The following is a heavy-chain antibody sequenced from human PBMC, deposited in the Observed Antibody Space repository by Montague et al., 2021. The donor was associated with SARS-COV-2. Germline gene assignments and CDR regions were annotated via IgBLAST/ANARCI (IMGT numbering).Heavy chain of an antibody. CDR3: ARGQRFFDWPYDAFDI. D-gene: IGHD3-9*01. CDR1: GESFTDFF. V-gene: IGHV4-34*01. Sequence: ETLSLTCAVYGESFTDFFWNWIRQTPEKGLEWIGEIRHNGGTHYNPSLKSRVTISVDTSKNQVSLKLSSVTAADTAVYYCARGQRFFDWPYDAFDIWAQGTMVIVSS. CDR2: IRHNGGT. J-gene: IGHJ3*02.